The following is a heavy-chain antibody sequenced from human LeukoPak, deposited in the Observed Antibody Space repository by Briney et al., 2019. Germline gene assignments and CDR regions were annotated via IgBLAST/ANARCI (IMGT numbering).Heavy chain of an antibody. V-gene: IGHV3-48*03. CDR3: ARGALRSGSWFDP. Sequence: GRSLRLSCAASGFTFSSYEMNWVRQAPGKGLEWVSYISSSGSTIYYADSVKGRFTISRDNAKNSLYLQMNSLRAEDTAVYYCARGALRSGSWFDPWGQGTLVTVSS. J-gene: IGHJ5*02. CDR2: ISSSGSTI. CDR1: GFTFSSYE. D-gene: IGHD4-17*01.